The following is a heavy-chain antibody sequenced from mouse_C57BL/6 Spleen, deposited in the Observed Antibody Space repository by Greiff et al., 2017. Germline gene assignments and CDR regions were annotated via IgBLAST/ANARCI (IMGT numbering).Heavy chain of an antibody. CDR1: GYTFTSSW. CDR3: ARGDYGSSFYWYCDV. CDR2: IDPSDSET. D-gene: IGHD1-1*01. J-gene: IGHJ1*03. V-gene: IGHV1-52*01. Sequence: QVQLQQPGAELVRPGSSVKLSCKASGYTFTSSWMHWVKQRPIQGLEWIGNIDPSDSETHYNQKFKDKATLTVDKSSSTAYMQLSSLTSEDSAVYYCARGDYGSSFYWYCDVWGTGTTVTVSS.